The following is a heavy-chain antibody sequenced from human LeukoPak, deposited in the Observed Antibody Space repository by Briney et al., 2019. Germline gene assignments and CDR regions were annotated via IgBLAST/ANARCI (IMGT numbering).Heavy chain of an antibody. Sequence: SETLSLTCAVYGGSFSGYYWSWIRQPPGKGLEWIGRIYTSGSTNYNPSLKSRVTISVDTSKNQFSLKLSSVTAADTAVYYCARGQYSYYYYMDVWGKGTTVTISS. J-gene: IGHJ6*03. D-gene: IGHD2-21*01. CDR3: ARGQYSYYYYMDV. CDR2: IYTSGST. V-gene: IGHV4-4*08. CDR1: GGSFSGYY.